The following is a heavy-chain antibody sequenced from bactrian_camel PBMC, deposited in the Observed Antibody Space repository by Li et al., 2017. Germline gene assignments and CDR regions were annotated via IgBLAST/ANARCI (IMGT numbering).Heavy chain of an antibody. CDR2: STRADGTT. CDR1: GFTLDDSD. J-gene: IGHJ6*01. CDR3: VADSRIFTVADGCAGY. D-gene: IGHD7*01. V-gene: IGHV3S60*01. Sequence: HVQLVESGGGSAQPGGSLILSCLASGFTLDDSDMAWYRRVPGNECELVSSTRADGTTYYGDSVRGRFSVSQDNAKKTIYLHMKDLKPEDAAVYYCVADSRIFTVADGCAGYFGQGTQVTVS.